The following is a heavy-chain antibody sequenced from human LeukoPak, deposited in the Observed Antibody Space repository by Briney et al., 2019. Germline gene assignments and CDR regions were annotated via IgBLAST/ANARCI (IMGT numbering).Heavy chain of an antibody. CDR2: ISSSGSTI. CDR1: GFTFSSYE. V-gene: IGHV3-48*03. J-gene: IGHJ4*02. CDR3: ARDGGYGPQGYYGSGSYYKNYFDY. Sequence: PGGSLRLSCAASGFTFSSYEMNWVRQAPGKGREWVSYISSSGSTIYYADSVKGRVTISRDNAKNSLYLQMNSLRAEDTAVYYCARDGGYGPQGYYGSGSYYKNYFDYWGQGTLVTVSS. D-gene: IGHD3-10*01.